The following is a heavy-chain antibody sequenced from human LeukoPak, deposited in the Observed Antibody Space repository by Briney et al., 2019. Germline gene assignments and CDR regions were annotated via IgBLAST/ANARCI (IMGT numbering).Heavy chain of an antibody. CDR1: GRSISSYY. CDR2: IYYSGST. V-gene: IGHV4-59*01. D-gene: IGHD1-26*01. Sequence: PSETLSLTCTVSGRSISSYYWSWIRQPPGKGLEWIGYIYYSGSTNYNPSLKSRVTISVDTSKNQFSLKLSSVTAADTAVYYCARDRRGSYDYYYMDVWGKGTTVTVSS. J-gene: IGHJ6*03. CDR3: ARDRRGSYDYYYMDV.